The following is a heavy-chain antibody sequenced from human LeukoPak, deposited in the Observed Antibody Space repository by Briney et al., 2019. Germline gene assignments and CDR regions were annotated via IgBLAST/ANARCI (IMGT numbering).Heavy chain of an antibody. CDR2: IYIGGRT. CDR1: GFTVSGND. V-gene: IGHV3-53*05. Sequence: GGSLRLSCAASGFTVSGNDVSWVRQAPGKGLEWVSVIYIGGRTYYADSVKGRFTISRDNSKNTLFLQMRGLRPEDTAIYYCARERVGYFFDYWGQGALVTVSS. J-gene: IGHJ4*02. CDR3: ARERVGYFFDY. D-gene: IGHD5-18*01.